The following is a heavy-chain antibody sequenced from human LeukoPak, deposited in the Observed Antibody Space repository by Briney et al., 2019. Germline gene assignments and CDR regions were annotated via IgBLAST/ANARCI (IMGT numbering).Heavy chain of an antibody. CDR3: VRRSRDGYNSPLDN. J-gene: IGHJ4*01. D-gene: IGHD5-24*01. Sequence: GGSLRLSCAASRFTFSSYAMNWVRQAPGKGLEWVSQISGSGGETYYADSVQGRFTISKDNSENRLYLQMNSLRAEDTAVYYCVRRSRDGYNSPLDNWGQGTLVTVSS. CDR1: RFTFSSYA. CDR2: ISGSGGET. V-gene: IGHV3-23*01.